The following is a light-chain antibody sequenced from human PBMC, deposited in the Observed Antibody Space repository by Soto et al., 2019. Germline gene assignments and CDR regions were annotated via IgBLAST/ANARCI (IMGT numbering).Light chain of an antibody. CDR2: DVS. CDR3: NSYTTSNTRQIV. V-gene: IGLV2-14*01. J-gene: IGLJ1*01. CDR1: SSDVGGYNY. Sequence: SVLPQPASVSGSPGQSITISCTGTSSDVGGYNYVSWYQQHPGKAPKFMIYDVSNRPSGVSTRFSGSKSGNTASLTISGLQAEDEADYYCNSYTTSNTRQIVFGTGTKVTVL.